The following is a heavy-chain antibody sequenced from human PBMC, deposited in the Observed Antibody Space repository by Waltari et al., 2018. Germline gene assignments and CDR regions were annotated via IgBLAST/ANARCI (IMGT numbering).Heavy chain of an antibody. D-gene: IGHD6-6*01. CDR3: ARPPYSTSPGDWSDP. Sequence: VQLLESGGGLVQPGGSLRLSCAASGFTFSSYAMSWVRQAPGKGLEWVSVISGSGGSTYYADPVKGRFTISRDNSKNTVYLQMNSLRGEDTAVYYCARPPYSTSPGDWSDPWGQGTLVTVSS. J-gene: IGHJ5*02. CDR2: ISGSGGST. CDR1: GFTFSSYA. V-gene: IGHV3-23*01.